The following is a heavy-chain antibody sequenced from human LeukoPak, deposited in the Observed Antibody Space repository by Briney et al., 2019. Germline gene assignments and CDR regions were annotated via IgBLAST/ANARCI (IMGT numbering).Heavy chain of an antibody. CDR2: IWYDGSNK. CDR3: ATLMTKEYYYYSMDV. V-gene: IGHV3-33*01. Sequence: PGGSLRLSCAASGFTFSSYGMHWVRQAPGKGLEWVAVIWYDGSNKYYADSVKGRFTISRDNSKNTLYLQMNSLRAEDTAVYYCATLMTKEYYYYSMDVWGQGTTVTVSS. J-gene: IGHJ6*02. CDR1: GFTFSSYG.